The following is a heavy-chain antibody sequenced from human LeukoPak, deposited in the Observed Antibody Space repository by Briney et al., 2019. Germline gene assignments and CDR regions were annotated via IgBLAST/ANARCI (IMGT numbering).Heavy chain of an antibody. Sequence: PGGSLRLSCAASGFTFDDYAMHWVRQAPGKGLEWVSGISWNSGSIGYADSVKGRFTISRDNAKNSLYLQMNSLRAEDTALYYCAKSYRSGSYYTLDYWGQGTLVTVSS. D-gene: IGHD3-10*01. CDR2: ISWNSGSI. J-gene: IGHJ4*02. CDR3: AKSYRSGSYYTLDY. V-gene: IGHV3-9*01. CDR1: GFTFDDYA.